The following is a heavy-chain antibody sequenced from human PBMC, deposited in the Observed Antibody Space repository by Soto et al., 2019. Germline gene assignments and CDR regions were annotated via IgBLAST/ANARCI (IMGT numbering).Heavy chain of an antibody. CDR3: ARDTLGTPFGYFKS. CDR1: GGSITTGGYY. V-gene: IGHV4-31*03. CDR2: IYYSGST. J-gene: IGHJ4*02. D-gene: IGHD3-16*01. Sequence: SETLSLTCTVSGGSITTGGYYWSWIRQHPGKGLEWIGCIYYSGSTYYNPSLKSRVTISVDTSKNQFSLKLSSVTAADTAVYYCARDTLGTPFGYFKSWGQGTLVTVSS.